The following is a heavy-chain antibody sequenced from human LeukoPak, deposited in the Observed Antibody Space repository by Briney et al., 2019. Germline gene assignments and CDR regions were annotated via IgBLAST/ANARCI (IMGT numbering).Heavy chain of an antibody. D-gene: IGHD3-9*01. V-gene: IGHV3-23*01. CDR2: ISGSGGST. CDR1: GFTFSGYW. Sequence: GSLRLSCAASGFTFSGYWMHWVRQAPGKGLEWVSAISGSGGSTYYADSVKGRFTISRDNSKNTLYLQMNSLRAEDTAVYYCAKDTGYSPLDAFDIWGQGTMVTVSS. J-gene: IGHJ3*02. CDR3: AKDTGYSPLDAFDI.